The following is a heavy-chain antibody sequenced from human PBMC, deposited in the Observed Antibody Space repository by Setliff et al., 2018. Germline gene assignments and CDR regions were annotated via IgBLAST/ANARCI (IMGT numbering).Heavy chain of an antibody. CDR1: GLTFSNYA. CDR3: IDGRNRAWGVY. Sequence: PGGSLRLSCEASGLTFSNYAMHWVRQAPGKGLEGVALTSDDGSGKYYVDSVKGRFTISRDNAKNSLYLQMDSLRVEDTAVYYCIDGRNRAWGVYWGQGTLVTVSS. J-gene: IGHJ4*02. CDR2: TSDDGSGK. D-gene: IGHD7-27*01. V-gene: IGHV3-30*03.